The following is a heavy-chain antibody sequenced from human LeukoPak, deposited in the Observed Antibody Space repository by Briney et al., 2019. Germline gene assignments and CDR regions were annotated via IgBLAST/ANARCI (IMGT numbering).Heavy chain of an antibody. D-gene: IGHD6-13*01. CDR2: INHSGST. CDR3: AREQQLVAPSSYYFDY. V-gene: IGHV4-34*01. J-gene: IGHJ4*02. Sequence: PSETLSLTCAVYGGSFSGYYWSWIRQPPGKGLEWIGEINHSGSTNYNPSLKSRVTISVDTSKNQFSLKLSSVTAADTAVYYCAREQQLVAPSSYYFDYWGQGTLVTVSS. CDR1: GGSFSGYY.